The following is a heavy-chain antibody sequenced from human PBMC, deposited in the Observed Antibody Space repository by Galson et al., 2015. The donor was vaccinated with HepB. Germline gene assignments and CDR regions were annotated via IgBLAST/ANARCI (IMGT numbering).Heavy chain of an antibody. CDR1: GYTFTSYG. D-gene: IGHD3-22*01. CDR2: ISLYDGNTNT. V-gene: IGHV1-18*04. J-gene: IGHJ3*02. Sequence: ASGYTFTSYGISWVRQAPGQGLEWMGWISLYDGNTNTNYAQKLQGRVTMTTDTSTSTAYMEMRSLRSDDTAVYYCARGLDYYDSSGYRLKAFDIWGQGTMVTVAS. CDR3: ARGLDYYDSSGYRLKAFDI.